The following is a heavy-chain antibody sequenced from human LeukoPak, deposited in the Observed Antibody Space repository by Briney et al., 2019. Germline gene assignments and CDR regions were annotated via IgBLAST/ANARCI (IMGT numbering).Heavy chain of an antibody. D-gene: IGHD2-15*01. J-gene: IGHJ6*03. Sequence: SETLSLACTVSGVSISSYSSSWIRRPPGKGLDWVGYIYYSGSTYYNPALKRRVPISVATSKNQFSLKLSSVTAADTAVYYCERGRLVVEVAAAQYYMDVWGKGTTVTVS. CDR3: ERGRLVVEVAAAQYYMDV. CDR1: GVSISSYS. CDR2: IYYSGST. V-gene: IGHV4-59*01.